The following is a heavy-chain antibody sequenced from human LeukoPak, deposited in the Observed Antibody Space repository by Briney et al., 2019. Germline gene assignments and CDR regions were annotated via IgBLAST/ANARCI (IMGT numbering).Heavy chain of an antibody. J-gene: IGHJ5*02. CDR2: IYYSGST. CDR3: ARSPMTTSLFDP. Sequence: SETLSLTCTVSGGSISSSSYYWGWIRQPPGKGLEWIGSIYYSGSTNYNPSLKSRVTISVDTSKNQFSLKLSSVTAADTAVYYCARSPMTTSLFDPWGQGTLVTVSS. D-gene: IGHD4-17*01. V-gene: IGHV4-39*07. CDR1: GGSISSSSYY.